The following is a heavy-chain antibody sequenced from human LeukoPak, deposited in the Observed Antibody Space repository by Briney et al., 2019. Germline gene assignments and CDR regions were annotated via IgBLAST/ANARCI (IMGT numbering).Heavy chain of an antibody. D-gene: IGHD3-9*01. CDR1: GGTFSSYA. V-gene: IGHV1-69*13. J-gene: IGHJ4*02. CDR3: ARGSTYYDILTGSLDY. Sequence: SEKVSCKASGGTFSSYAISWVRQAPGQGLEWMGGIIPIFGTANYAQKFQGGVTITADESTSTAYMELSSLRSEDTAVYYCARGSTYYDILTGSLDYWGQGTLVTVSS. CDR2: IIPIFGTA.